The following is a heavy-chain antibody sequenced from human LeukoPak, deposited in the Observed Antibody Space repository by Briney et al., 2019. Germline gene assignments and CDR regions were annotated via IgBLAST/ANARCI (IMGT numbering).Heavy chain of an antibody. CDR1: GDSVSSNSAA. D-gene: IGHD6-13*01. V-gene: IGHV6-1*01. Sequence: SQTLSLTCAISGDSVSSNSAAWNWIRQSPSRGLVWLGRTYYRSKWYNDYAVSVKSRITINPDTSKNQFSLQLNSVTPEDTAVYYCARDLIAAAGPLYYYYYGMDVWGQGTTVTVSS. J-gene: IGHJ6*02. CDR2: TYYRSKWYN. CDR3: ARDLIAAAGPLYYYYYGMDV.